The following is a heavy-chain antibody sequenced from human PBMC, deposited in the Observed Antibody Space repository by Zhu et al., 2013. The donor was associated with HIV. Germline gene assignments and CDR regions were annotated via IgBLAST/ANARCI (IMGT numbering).Heavy chain of an antibody. V-gene: IGHV1-69*08. CDR2: ILPALAST. CDR1: GYDFSNHG. Sequence: QLEQSGGELRRSGASVRVSCQASGYDFSNHGVAWVRQAPGQGLEWLGSILPALASTKYGRNFQGRVSFTADTSQNTVYMELTNLKPDDTAVFYCARGGGHVVVAVGTFDVWGQGDIGHRVS. J-gene: IGHJ3*01. CDR3: ARGGGHVVVAVGTFDV. D-gene: IGHD2-15*01.